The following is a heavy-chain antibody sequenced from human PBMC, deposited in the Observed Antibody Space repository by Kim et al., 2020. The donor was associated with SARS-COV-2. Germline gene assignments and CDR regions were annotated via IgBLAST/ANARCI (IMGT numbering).Heavy chain of an antibody. D-gene: IGHD3-9*01. CDR3: ARGRGLYYDILTGYYRKPSYFDY. CDR1: GGSFSGYY. CDR2: INHSGST. V-gene: IGHV4-34*01. J-gene: IGHJ4*02. Sequence: SETLSLTCAVYGGSFSGYYWSWIRQPPGKGLEWIGEINHSGSTNYNPSLKSRVTISVDTSKNQFSLKLSSVTAADTAVYYCARGRGLYYDILTGYYRKPSYFDYWGQGTLVTVSS.